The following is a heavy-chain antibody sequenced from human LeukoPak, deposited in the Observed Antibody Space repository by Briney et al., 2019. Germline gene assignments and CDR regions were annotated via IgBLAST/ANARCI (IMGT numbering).Heavy chain of an antibody. CDR2: IGTAGDT. CDR1: GFTFSSYD. D-gene: IGHD2-15*01. J-gene: IGHJ5*02. V-gene: IGHV3-13*01. Sequence: PGGSLRLSCAASGFTFSSYDMHWVRQATGKGLEWVSAIGTAGDTYYPGSVKGRFTISRENAKNSLYLQMNSLRAGDTAVYYCARGHYCSGGSCYSGWFDPWGQGTLVTVSS. CDR3: ARGHYCSGGSCYSGWFDP.